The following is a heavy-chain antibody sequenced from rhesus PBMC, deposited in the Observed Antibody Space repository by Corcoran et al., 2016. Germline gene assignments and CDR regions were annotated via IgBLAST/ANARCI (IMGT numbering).Heavy chain of an antibody. V-gene: IGHV1-111*02. Sequence: EVQLVQSGAEVKKPGASVKISCKASGYTFTDYYLHWVRQAPGKGLEWMGRVDPEDGEAIHEHKFPDRVTITADTSTDTAYMELSSLRSEDTAVYYCAKLGVDYWGQGVLVTVSS. CDR1: GYTFTDYY. CDR2: VDPEDGEA. J-gene: IGHJ4*01. D-gene: IGHD3-34*01. CDR3: AKLGVDY.